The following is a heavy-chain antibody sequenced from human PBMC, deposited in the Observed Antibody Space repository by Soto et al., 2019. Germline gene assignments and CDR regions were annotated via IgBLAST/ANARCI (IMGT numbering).Heavy chain of an antibody. J-gene: IGHJ4*02. V-gene: IGHV3-74*01. CDR2: ISDDGSTT. D-gene: IGHD1-1*01. Sequence: GGSLSLSCEVSGFTFSAYWMHWVRQVPGKGLIWVSRISDDGSTTTYADSVKGRFTISRDNAKNTLYLQMNSLRADDTGLYYCTRGHRVSSTGTGDHWGQGTLVSVSS. CDR1: GFTFSAYW. CDR3: TRGHRVSSTGTGDH.